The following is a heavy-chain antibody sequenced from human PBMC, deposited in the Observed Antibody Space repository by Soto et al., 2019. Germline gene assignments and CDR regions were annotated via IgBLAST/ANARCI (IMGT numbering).Heavy chain of an antibody. CDR3: ARSSSSWDPFDY. CDR2: INAGNGNT. J-gene: IGHJ4*02. D-gene: IGHD6-13*01. V-gene: IGHV1-3*01. CDR1: GYTFTSYA. Sequence: GASVKVSCKASGYTFTSYAMHWVRQAPGQRLEWMGWINAGNGNTKYSQKFQGRVTITRDTSASTAYMELSSLRSEDTAVYYCARSSSSWDPFDYWGQGTLVTVSS.